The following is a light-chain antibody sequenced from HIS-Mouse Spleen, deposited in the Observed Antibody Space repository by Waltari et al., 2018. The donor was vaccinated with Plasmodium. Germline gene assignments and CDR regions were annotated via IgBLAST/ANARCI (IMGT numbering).Light chain of an antibody. Sequence: SSELTQDPAVSVALGQTVRITCQGDSLRSYYASWYQQKPGQAPVLVIYGNNNPPSGLPDRFSGSSSGNTDSLTITGAHAEDADDYYCNSRDSSGNHLVFGGGTKLTVL. V-gene: IGLV3-19*01. J-gene: IGLJ3*02. CDR2: GNN. CDR3: NSRDSSGNHLV. CDR1: SLRSYY.